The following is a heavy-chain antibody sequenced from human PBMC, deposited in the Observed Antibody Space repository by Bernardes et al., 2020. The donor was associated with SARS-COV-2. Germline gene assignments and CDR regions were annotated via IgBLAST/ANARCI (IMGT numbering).Heavy chain of an antibody. CDR1: GFTFSSYG. J-gene: IGHJ6*02. Sequence: GGSLRLSCAASGFTFSSYGMHWVRQAPGKGLEWVAVISYDGSNKYYADSVKGRFTISRDNSKNTLYLQMNSLRAEDTAVYYCAKDERYYDFWSGYGGVPYYYYYYGMDVWGQGTTVTVSS. CDR2: ISYDGSNK. V-gene: IGHV3-30*18. D-gene: IGHD3-3*01. CDR3: AKDERYYDFWSGYGGVPYYYYYYGMDV.